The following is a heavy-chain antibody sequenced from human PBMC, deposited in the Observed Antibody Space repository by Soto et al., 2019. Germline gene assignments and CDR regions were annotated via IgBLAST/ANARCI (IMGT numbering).Heavy chain of an antibody. CDR1: GYTFTSHG. Sequence: QVQLVQSGAEVKKPGASVKVSCKTSGYTFTSHGISWVRQAPGQGLEWMGWISPYNGDTNYAQKLQRRVSLTTDSSTRTAYMELRSLRSDDTAVYYCAGMVRGSTVGSYYYMDVWGKGTKVTVSS. V-gene: IGHV1-18*01. CDR3: AGMVRGSTVGSYYYMDV. CDR2: ISPYNGDT. J-gene: IGHJ6*03. D-gene: IGHD3-10*01.